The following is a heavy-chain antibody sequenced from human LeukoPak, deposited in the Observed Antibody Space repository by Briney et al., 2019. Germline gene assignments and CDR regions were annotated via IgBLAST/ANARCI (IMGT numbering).Heavy chain of an antibody. Sequence: PGGSLRLSCAASGFTVSSNYMSWVRQAPGKGLEWASVIYSGGSTYYADSVKGRFTISRDNSKNTLYLQMNSLRAEDTAVYYCARALSGRYGMDVWGKGTTVTVSS. CDR3: ARALSGRYGMDV. D-gene: IGHD3-10*01. CDR1: GFTVSSNY. CDR2: IYSGGST. V-gene: IGHV3-53*01. J-gene: IGHJ6*04.